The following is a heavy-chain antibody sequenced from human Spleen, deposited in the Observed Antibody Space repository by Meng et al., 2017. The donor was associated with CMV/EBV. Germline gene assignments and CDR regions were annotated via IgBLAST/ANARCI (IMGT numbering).Heavy chain of an antibody. V-gene: IGHV4-34*01. Sequence: SETLSLTCAVSGGSLTDYYWSWIRQSPDKGLEWIGDISHSGSTNYVPYLKSRVTISVDTSNSQFSLKLTSVTAADTAVYYCARGRTDFDSWGQGSQVTVSS. D-gene: IGHD1-1*01. CDR2: ISHSGST. CDR3: ARGRTDFDS. CDR1: GGSLTDYY. J-gene: IGHJ4*02.